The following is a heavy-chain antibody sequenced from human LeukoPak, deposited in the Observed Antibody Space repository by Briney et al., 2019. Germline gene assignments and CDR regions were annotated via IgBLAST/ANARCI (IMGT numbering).Heavy chain of an antibody. CDR2: ISSSGSTK. J-gene: IGHJ4*02. CDR3: ARDPSNLLGYLDY. CDR1: GFTFSDYY. V-gene: IGHV3-11*04. Sequence: PGGSLRLSCAASGFTFSDYYMSWIRQAPGKGLEWVSYISSSGSTKYYADSVKGRFTISRDNSKNTLYLQMNSLRAEDTAVYYCARDPSNLLGYLDYWGQGTLVTVSS. D-gene: IGHD7-27*01.